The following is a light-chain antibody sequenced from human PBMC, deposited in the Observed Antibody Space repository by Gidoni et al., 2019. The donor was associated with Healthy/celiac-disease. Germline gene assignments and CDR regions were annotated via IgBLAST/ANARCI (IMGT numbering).Light chain of an antibody. CDR3: QQDYSTPQT. CDR2: WAS. Sequence: IIMTQSPEHLDVSLGERATINCKSSQIGLSSSNNKNYLAWYQQKPGQPPKLLIYWASTRESGVPDRFSGSGSGTDFTLTISSLQAEDVAVYYCQQDYSTPQTFGQGTKVEIK. V-gene: IGKV4-1*01. CDR1: QIGLSSSNNKNY. J-gene: IGKJ1*01.